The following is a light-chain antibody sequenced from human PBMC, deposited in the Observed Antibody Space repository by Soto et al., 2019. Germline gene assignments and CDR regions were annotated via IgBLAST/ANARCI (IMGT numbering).Light chain of an antibody. J-gene: IGKJ4*01. CDR1: QSLTNSF. V-gene: IGKV3-20*01. CDR2: GTS. Sequence: EFVLTQSPGTLSLSPGEGATLSCRASQSLTNSFIAWYQQKPGQAPRLLIHGTSNRATGIPDRFSGSGSGTDFTLTFSRLEPEDFAVYYCEYYGSSITFGGGTKVDIK. CDR3: EYYGSSIT.